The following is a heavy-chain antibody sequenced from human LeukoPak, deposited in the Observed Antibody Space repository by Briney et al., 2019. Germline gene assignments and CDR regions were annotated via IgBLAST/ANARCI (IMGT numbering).Heavy chain of an antibody. Sequence: SETLSLTCTVSGGSISSYYWGWIRQPPGKGLEWIASIYHSGYTYYNASPKSRVTLSVDTSKNQFSLNLRSVTAADTAVYYCARSGRDGSGYYLRYFDYWGQGSLVIVSS. CDR3: ARSGRDGSGYYLRYFDY. D-gene: IGHD3-22*01. CDR1: GGSISSYY. J-gene: IGHJ4*02. V-gene: IGHV4-59*04. CDR2: IYHSGYT.